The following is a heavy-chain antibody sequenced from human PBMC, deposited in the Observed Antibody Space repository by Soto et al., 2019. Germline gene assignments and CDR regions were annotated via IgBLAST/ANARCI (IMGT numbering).Heavy chain of an antibody. CDR3: ARDDDYGDYRGAFDI. V-gene: IGHV4-31*03. D-gene: IGHD4-17*01. CDR1: GGSISSGGYY. Sequence: QVQLQESGPGLVKPSQTLSLTCTVSGGSISSGGYYWSWIRQHPGKGLEWIGYIYYSGSTYYNPSLKSRVTISVDTSKNQFSLKLSSVTAADTTVYYCARDDDYGDYRGAFDIWGQGTMVTVSS. CDR2: IYYSGST. J-gene: IGHJ3*02.